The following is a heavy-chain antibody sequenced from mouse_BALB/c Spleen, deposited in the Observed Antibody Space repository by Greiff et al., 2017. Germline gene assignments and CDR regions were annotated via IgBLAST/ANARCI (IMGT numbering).Heavy chain of an antibody. V-gene: IGHV1S81*02. CDR1: GYTFTSYY. CDR3: RGYYAWFAY. CDR2: ISPSNGGT. D-gene: IGHD2-3*01. Sequence: QVQLQQSGAELVKPGASVKLSCKASGYTFTSYYMYWVKQRPGQGLEWIGEISPSNGGTNFNEKFKSKATLTVDKSSSTAYMQLSSLTSEDSAVYYCRGYYAWFAYWGQGTLVTVSA. J-gene: IGHJ3*01.